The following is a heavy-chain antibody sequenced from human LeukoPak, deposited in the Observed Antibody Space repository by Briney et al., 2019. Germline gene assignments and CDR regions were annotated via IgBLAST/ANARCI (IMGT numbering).Heavy chain of an antibody. Sequence: PSETLSLTCTVSGGSISSYYWSWIRQPPGKGLEWIGYIYYSGSTNYNPSLKSRVTISVDTSKNQFSLKLSSVTAADTAVYYCARELEPIDAFDIWGQGTMVTVSS. CDR2: IYYSGST. D-gene: IGHD1-1*01. V-gene: IGHV4-59*01. CDR1: GGSISSYY. CDR3: ARELEPIDAFDI. J-gene: IGHJ3*02.